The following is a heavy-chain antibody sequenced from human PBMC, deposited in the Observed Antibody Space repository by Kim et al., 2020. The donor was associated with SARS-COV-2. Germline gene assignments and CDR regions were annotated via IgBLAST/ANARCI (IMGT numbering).Heavy chain of an antibody. Sequence: ASVKVSCKVSGYTLTELSMHWVRQAPGKGLEWMGGFDPEDGETIYAQKFQGRVTMTEDTSTDTAYMELSSLRSEDTAVYYCATVAVLYCSSTSCGPHFDYWGQGTLVTVSS. J-gene: IGHJ4*02. CDR3: ATVAVLYCSSTSCGPHFDY. D-gene: IGHD2-2*01. CDR2: FDPEDGET. V-gene: IGHV1-24*01. CDR1: GYTLTELS.